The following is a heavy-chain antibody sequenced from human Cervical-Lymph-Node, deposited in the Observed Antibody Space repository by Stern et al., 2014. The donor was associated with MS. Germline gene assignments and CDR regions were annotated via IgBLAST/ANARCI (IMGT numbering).Heavy chain of an antibody. D-gene: IGHD2-15*01. CDR3: TRDGWDY. J-gene: IGHJ4*02. CDR2: IHWNSNNI. Sequence: EVQLVESGGGSVQPGKSLRLSCAASGFTFGDYSMHWVRQAPGKGLQWVAGIHWNSNNIDYANSVKGRFTISRDNAKNSLYLQMDSLTTDDTALYYCTRDGWDYWGQGTLVTVSS. V-gene: IGHV3-9*01. CDR1: GFTFGDYS.